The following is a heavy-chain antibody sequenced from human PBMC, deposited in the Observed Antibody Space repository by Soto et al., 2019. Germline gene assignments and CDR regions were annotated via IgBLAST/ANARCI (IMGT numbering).Heavy chain of an antibody. Sequence: RSLTCAVYGGSFSGYYWSWIRQPPGKGLEWIGEINHSGSTNYNPSLKSRVTISVDTSKNQFSLKLSSVTAADTAVYYCARGFPVGATYRYYYYGMDVWGQGTTVTVSS. CDR3: ARGFPVGATYRYYYYGMDV. CDR2: INHSGST. CDR1: GGSFSGYY. D-gene: IGHD1-26*01. J-gene: IGHJ6*02. V-gene: IGHV4-34*01.